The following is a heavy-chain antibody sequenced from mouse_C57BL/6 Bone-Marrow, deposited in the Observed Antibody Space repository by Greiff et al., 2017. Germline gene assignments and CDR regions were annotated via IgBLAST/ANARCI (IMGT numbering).Heavy chain of an antibody. CDR1: GYAFSSSW. V-gene: IGHV1-82*01. D-gene: IGHD1-1*01. CDR3: ARYDGSSYTWFAY. J-gene: IGHJ3*01. CDR2: IYPGDGGT. Sequence: VQLQQSGPELVKPGASVKISCKASGYAFSSSWMNWVKQRPGKGLEWIGRIYPGDGGTNYNGKFKGKATLTADQSSSTAYMQLSSLTSEHSAVYFCARYDGSSYTWFAYWGQGTLVTVSA.